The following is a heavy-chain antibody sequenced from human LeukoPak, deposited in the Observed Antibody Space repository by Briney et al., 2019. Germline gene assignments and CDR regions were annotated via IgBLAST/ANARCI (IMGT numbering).Heavy chain of an antibody. CDR1: GFSFPNYA. J-gene: IGHJ6*02. CDR2: ISGTSGTT. Sequence: GGSLRLSCAGSGFSFPNYAMTWVRQSPGKGLECVSTISGTSGTTFYADSVKGRFTISRDDSKSTLFLQMNNLRAEDTAVYYCARWGVECSNTRCNYYYNLDVWGQGTTVTVSS. V-gene: IGHV3-23*01. D-gene: IGHD2-2*01. CDR3: ARWGVECSNTRCNYYYNLDV.